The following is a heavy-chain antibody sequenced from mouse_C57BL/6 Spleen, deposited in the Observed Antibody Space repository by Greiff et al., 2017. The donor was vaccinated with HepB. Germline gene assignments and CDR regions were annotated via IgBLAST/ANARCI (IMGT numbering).Heavy chain of an antibody. Sequence: QVQLQQSGAELVKPGASVKLSCKASGYTFTSYWMHWVKQRPGQGLEWIGMIHPNSGSTNYNEKFKSKATLTVDKSSSTAYMQLSSLTSEDSAVYYCAREGFYYGGGYFDVWGTGTTVTVSS. CDR3: AREGFYYGGGYFDV. CDR2: IHPNSGST. D-gene: IGHD1-1*01. J-gene: IGHJ1*03. V-gene: IGHV1-64*01. CDR1: GYTFTSYW.